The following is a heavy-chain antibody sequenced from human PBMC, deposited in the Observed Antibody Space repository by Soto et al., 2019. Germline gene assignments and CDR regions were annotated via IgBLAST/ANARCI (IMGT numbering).Heavy chain of an antibody. V-gene: IGHV1-18*04. CDR2: ISAYNGNT. D-gene: IGHD3-3*01. CDR3: ARDRRVLRFLEWLRYWYFDL. CDR1: GYTFTSYG. Sequence: GASVKVSCKASGYTFTSYGISWVRQAPGQGLEWMGWISAYNGNTNYAQKLQGRVTMTTDTSTSTAYMELRSLRSDDTAVYYCARDRRVLRFLEWLRYWYFDLWGRGTLVTVS. J-gene: IGHJ2*01.